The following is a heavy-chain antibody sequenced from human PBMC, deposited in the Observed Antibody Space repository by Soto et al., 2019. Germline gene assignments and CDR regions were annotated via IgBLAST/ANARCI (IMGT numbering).Heavy chain of an antibody. CDR2: INAGNGNT. Sequence: ASVKVSCKSSGYTFTNYAMHWVRQAPGQRLEWMGWINAGNGNTKYSQKFQGRVTITRDTSASTAYMELSSLRSEDTAVYYCARVGYNWNDWGWFDPWGQGTLVTVSS. CDR1: GYTFTNYA. J-gene: IGHJ5*02. D-gene: IGHD1-1*01. V-gene: IGHV1-3*01. CDR3: ARVGYNWNDWGWFDP.